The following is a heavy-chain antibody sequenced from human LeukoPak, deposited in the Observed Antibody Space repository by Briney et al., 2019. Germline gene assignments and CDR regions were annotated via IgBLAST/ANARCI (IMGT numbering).Heavy chain of an antibody. Sequence: PGGSLRLSCAASGFTFSNFWMSWVRQAPGKGLEWVAKINQGGSESYYVDSVKGRFTFSRDNAKTSLYLQMNSLRDEDTAVYYCARYTGYYLDYWGQGSLVTVSS. CDR2: INQGGSES. CDR1: GFTFSNFW. D-gene: IGHD5-12*01. J-gene: IGHJ4*02. V-gene: IGHV3-7*01. CDR3: ARYTGYYLDY.